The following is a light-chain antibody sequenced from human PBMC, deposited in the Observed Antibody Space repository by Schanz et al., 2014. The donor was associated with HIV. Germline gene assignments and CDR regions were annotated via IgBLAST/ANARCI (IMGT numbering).Light chain of an antibody. Sequence: SYELTQPLSVSVALGQTATITCEGTNIGGKNVHWYQQRPGHAPVLVIYRDTNRPSGIPERFSGSNSGHTASLTISRAQVGDEADYYCQVWDSNTVLFGGGTKVTVL. CDR1: NIGGKN. CDR3: QVWDSNTVL. V-gene: IGLV3-9*01. CDR2: RDT. J-gene: IGLJ2*01.